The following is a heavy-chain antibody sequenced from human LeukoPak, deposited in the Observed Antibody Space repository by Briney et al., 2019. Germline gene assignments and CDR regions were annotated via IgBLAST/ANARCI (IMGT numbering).Heavy chain of an antibody. J-gene: IGHJ4*02. Sequence: PGRSLRLSCAASGFTFSSYGMHWVRQAPGKGLEWVAVIWYDGSNKYYADSVKGRFTISRDNSKNTLYLQMNSLRAEDTALYYCAKPLGGNYPQPFDYWGQGTLVTVSS. D-gene: IGHD1-26*01. CDR1: GFTFSSYG. CDR2: IWYDGSNK. V-gene: IGHV3-33*06. CDR3: AKPLGGNYPQPFDY.